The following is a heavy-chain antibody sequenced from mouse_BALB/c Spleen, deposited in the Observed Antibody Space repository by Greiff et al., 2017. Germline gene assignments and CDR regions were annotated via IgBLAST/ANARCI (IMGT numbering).Heavy chain of an antibody. CDR3: ARGHDGAFDD. D-gene: IGHD2-3*01. Sequence: EVKLVESGGGLVKPGGSLKLSCAASGFTFSSYAMSWVRQTPEKRLEWVASISSGGSTYYPDSVKGRFTISRDNARNILYLQMSSLRSEDTAMYYCARGHDGAFDDWGQGTTLTVSS. CDR2: ISSGGST. V-gene: IGHV5-6-5*01. CDR1: GFTFSSYA. J-gene: IGHJ2*01.